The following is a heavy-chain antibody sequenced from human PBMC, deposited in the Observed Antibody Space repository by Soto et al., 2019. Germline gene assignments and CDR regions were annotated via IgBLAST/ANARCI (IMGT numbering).Heavy chain of an antibody. CDR2: ISYDGSNK. J-gene: IGHJ6*02. D-gene: IGHD1-26*01. CDR1: GFTFSSYA. V-gene: IGHV3-30-3*01. Sequence: GGSLRLSCAASGFTFSSYAMHWVRQAPGKGLEWVAVISYDGSNKYYADSVKCRFTISRDNSKNTLYLQMNSLRAEDTAVYYCARDLIRGSYSTDYYGMDVWGQGTTVTAP. CDR3: ARDLIRGSYSTDYYGMDV.